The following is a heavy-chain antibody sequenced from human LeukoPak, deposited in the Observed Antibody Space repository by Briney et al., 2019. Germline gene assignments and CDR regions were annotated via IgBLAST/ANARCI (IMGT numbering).Heavy chain of an antibody. CDR3: ARDRNFNYVWGSYRYNPFDY. D-gene: IGHD3-16*02. V-gene: IGHV1-69*05. J-gene: IGHJ4*02. CDR2: IIPIFGTA. Sequence: GASVKVSCKASGGTFSSYAISWLRQAPGQGLEWMGRIIPIFGTANYAQKFQGRVTITTDESTSTAYMELSSLRSEDTAVYYCARDRNFNYVWGSYRYNPFDYWGQGTLVTVSS. CDR1: GGTFSSYA.